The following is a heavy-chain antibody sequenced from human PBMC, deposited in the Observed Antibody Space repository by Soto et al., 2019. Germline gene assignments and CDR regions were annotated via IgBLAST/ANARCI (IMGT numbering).Heavy chain of an antibody. Sequence: QVQLVQSGAEVKKPGASVKVSCKASGYTFTSYDINWVRQATGQGLEWMGWMNPNSGNTGYAQKFQGRVTLARTTSISTAYMELSSLRSEDPAVYYCARATNDYGDRHWGQGTLVTVSS. CDR2: MNPNSGNT. D-gene: IGHD4-17*01. V-gene: IGHV1-8*01. CDR3: ARATNDYGDRH. CDR1: GYTFTSYD. J-gene: IGHJ4*02.